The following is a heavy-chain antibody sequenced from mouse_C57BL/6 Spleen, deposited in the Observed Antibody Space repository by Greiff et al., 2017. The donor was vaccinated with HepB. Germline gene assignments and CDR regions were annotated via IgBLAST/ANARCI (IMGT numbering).Heavy chain of an antibody. J-gene: IGHJ4*01. D-gene: IGHD1-1*01. Sequence: QVQLKESGPELVKPGASVKISCKASGYTFTDYYINWVKQRPGQGLEWIGWIFPGSGSTYYNEKFKGKATLTVDKSSSTAYMLLSSLTSEDSAVYFCARGGYYGSSYAMDYWGQGTSVTVSS. V-gene: IGHV1-75*01. CDR2: IFPGSGST. CDR1: GYTFTDYY. CDR3: ARGGYYGSSYAMDY.